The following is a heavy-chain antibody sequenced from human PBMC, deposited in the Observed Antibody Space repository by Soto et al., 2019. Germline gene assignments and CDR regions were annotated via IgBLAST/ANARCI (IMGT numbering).Heavy chain of an antibody. D-gene: IGHD3-10*01. CDR2: IYYSGST. Sequence: PSETLSLICTVSGGSISSGGYYWSWIRQHPGKGLEWIGYIYYSGSTYYNPSLKSRVTISVDTSKNQFSLKLSSVTAADTAVYYCARAAATMVRGNWFDPWGQGTLVTVSS. V-gene: IGHV4-31*03. CDR1: GGSISSGGYY. CDR3: ARAAATMVRGNWFDP. J-gene: IGHJ5*02.